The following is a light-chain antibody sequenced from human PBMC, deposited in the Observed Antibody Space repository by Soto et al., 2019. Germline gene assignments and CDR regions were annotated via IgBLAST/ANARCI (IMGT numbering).Light chain of an antibody. CDR1: SSDVGGYNY. J-gene: IGLJ1*01. CDR3: SSYTSSSTLYV. Sequence: QSALTQPASVSGSPGQSITISCTGTSSDVGGYNYVSWYQQHPGKAAKLMIYDVSNRPSGVSNRFSGSKSGNTASLTISGLQAEDEADYSCSSYTSSSTLYVFGTGTKLTVL. V-gene: IGLV2-14*01. CDR2: DVS.